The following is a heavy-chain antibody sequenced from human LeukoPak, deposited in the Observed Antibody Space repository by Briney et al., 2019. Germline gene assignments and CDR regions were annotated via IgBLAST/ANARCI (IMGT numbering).Heavy chain of an antibody. CDR2: INDDGSST. CDR3: ARVSGPGMNEYYHL. D-gene: IGHD2-2*01. J-gene: IGHJ4*02. V-gene: IGHV3-74*01. Sequence: GGSLRLSCAASGFTFSGAWMHWVRQAPGKGLMWVSRINDDGSSTRHADSVKGRFTISRDNAKNTLYLQMNSLRAEDTAVYYCARVSGPGMNEYYHLWGQGTLVTVPS. CDR1: GFTFSGAW.